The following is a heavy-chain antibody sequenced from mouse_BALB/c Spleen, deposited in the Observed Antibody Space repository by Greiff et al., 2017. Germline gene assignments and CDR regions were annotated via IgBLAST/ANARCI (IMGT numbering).Heavy chain of an antibody. CDR3: ATGKRGPFDY. CDR2: ISSGGSYT. D-gene: IGHD4-1*01. CDR1: GFTFSSYA. Sequence: EVKVVESGGGLVKPGGSLKLSCAASGFTFSSYAMSWVRQSPEKRLEWVAEISSGGSYTYYPDTVTGRFTISRDNAKNTLYLEMSSLRSEDTAMYYCATGKRGPFDYWGQGTTLTVSS. V-gene: IGHV5-9-4*01. J-gene: IGHJ2*01.